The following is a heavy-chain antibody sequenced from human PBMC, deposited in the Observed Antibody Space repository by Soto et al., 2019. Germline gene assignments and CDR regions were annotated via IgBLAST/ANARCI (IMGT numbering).Heavy chain of an antibody. V-gene: IGHV3-23*01. J-gene: IGHJ4*02. D-gene: IGHD2-2*01. CDR2: ISGSGGST. CDR3: ATSFQLLIQWAFDY. CDR1: GFTFSSYA. Sequence: PGGSLRLSCAASGFTFSSYAMSWVRQAPGKGLEWVSAISGSGGSTYYADSVKGRFTISRDNSKNTLYLQMNSLRAEDTAVYYCATSFQLLIQWAFDYWGQGTLVTVSS.